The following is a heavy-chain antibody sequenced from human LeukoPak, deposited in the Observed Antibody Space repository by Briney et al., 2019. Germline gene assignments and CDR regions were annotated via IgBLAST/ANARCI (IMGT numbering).Heavy chain of an antibody. V-gene: IGHV3-23*01. CDR1: GFTFSSHA. CDR3: APQITMLRGVEPLIFDY. J-gene: IGHJ4*02. D-gene: IGHD3-10*01. Sequence: GGSLRLSCAASGFTFSSHAMSWVRQAPGKGLEWVSTISGSGDSTNYADSVKGRFTISRDNSKNTLYLQMNSLRAEDTAVYYCAPQITMLRGVEPLIFDYWGQGTLVTVSS. CDR2: ISGSGDST.